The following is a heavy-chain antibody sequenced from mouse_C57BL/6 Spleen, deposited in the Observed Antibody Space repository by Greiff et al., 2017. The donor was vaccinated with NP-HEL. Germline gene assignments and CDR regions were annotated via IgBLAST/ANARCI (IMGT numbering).Heavy chain of an antibody. D-gene: IGHD2-3*01. CDR2: ISYDGSN. CDR3: ASGWLLYFDY. Sequence: ESGPGLVKPSQSLSLTCSVTGYSITSGYYWNWIRQFPGNKLEWMGYISYDGSNNYNPSLKNRISITRDTSKNRFCLKLNSVTTEDTATYYCASGWLLYFDYWGQGTTLTVSS. J-gene: IGHJ2*01. V-gene: IGHV3-6*01. CDR1: GYSITSGYY.